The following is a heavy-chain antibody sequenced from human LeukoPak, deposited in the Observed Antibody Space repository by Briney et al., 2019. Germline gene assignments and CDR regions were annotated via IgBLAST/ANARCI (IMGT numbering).Heavy chain of an antibody. V-gene: IGHV1-18*01. CDR2: ISAYNGNT. CDR3: ARDKRGYDPGDAFDI. D-gene: IGHD5-12*01. CDR1: GYTFTIYG. J-gene: IGHJ3*02. Sequence: ASVSVSCKASGYTFTIYGISWVRRAPGEGLEWVGWISAYNGNTNYAQKLQGRVTMTTDTSTSTAYMELRSLRSDDTAVYYCARDKRGYDPGDAFDIWGQGTMVTVSS.